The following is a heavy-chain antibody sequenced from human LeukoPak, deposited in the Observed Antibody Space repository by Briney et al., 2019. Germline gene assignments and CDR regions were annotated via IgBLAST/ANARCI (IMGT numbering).Heavy chain of an antibody. V-gene: IGHV1-18*03. Sequence: ASVEVSCKASGYTFTKYGVSWVRQAPGQGLEWMGWISAYNGDIKYAQRGKGRVTMTTDTSTSTVYMELRSLRSDDMAVYYCARESGSDAFDIWGQGTMVTVSS. CDR1: GYTFTKYG. CDR3: ARESGSDAFDI. CDR2: ISAYNGDI. J-gene: IGHJ3*02.